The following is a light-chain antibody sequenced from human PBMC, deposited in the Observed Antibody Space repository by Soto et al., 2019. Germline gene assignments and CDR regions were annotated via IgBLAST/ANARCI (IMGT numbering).Light chain of an antibody. CDR2: GAS. Sequence: EIVMTQSPATLSVSPGERATLSCRASQSVSNNLAWYQQNPGQAPRLLIDGASTRATGIPARFSGSGSGTYFTLTISSLQSEDFAVYYCQQYSNWPRTFGQGTKLEIK. V-gene: IGKV3-15*01. CDR3: QQYSNWPRT. CDR1: QSVSNN. J-gene: IGKJ2*01.